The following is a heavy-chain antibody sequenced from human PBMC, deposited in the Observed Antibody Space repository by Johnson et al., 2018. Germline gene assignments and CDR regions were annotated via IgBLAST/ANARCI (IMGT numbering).Heavy chain of an antibody. D-gene: IGHD6-19*01. CDR1: GFTFDDYA. CDR2: ISGSGGST. J-gene: IGHJ5*02. Sequence: VQLVQSGGGLVQPGRSLRLSCAASGFTFDDYAMHWVRQAPGRGLEWVSAISGSGGSTFYADSVKGRFTISRDNSKNTLYLQMNSLRAEDTAVYYCARDSDSSGWYGWFDPWGQGTLVTVSS. V-gene: IGHV3-23*04. CDR3: ARDSDSSGWYGWFDP.